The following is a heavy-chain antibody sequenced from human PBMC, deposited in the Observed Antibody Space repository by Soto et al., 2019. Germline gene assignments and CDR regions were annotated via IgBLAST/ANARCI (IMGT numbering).Heavy chain of an antibody. CDR1: GFTFSDYA. D-gene: IGHD2-15*01. V-gene: IGHV3-30*09. J-gene: IGHJ3*02. CDR3: ARDPFLDCNGGGCYSKYGLDI. Sequence: QVQLVESGGGVVQPGRSLRLSCAASGFTFSDYAMHWVRQAPGKGLEWVAVISYDGSKKYYADSVKGRFAISRDNSKDTLYLQMNSLGAEDTAVYSCARDPFLDCNGGGCYSKYGLDIWGQGTMVTVSS. CDR2: ISYDGSKK.